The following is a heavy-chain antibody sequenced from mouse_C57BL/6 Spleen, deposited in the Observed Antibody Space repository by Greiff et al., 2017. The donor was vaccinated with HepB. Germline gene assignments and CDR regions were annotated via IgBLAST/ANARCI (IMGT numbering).Heavy chain of an antibody. Sequence: VKVVESGPGLVAPSQSLSITCTVSGFSLTSYGVHWVRQPPGKGLEWLVVIWSDGSTTYNSALKSRLSISKDNSKSQVFLKMNSLQTDDTAMYYCARGNWDKGAWFADWGQGTLVTVSA. CDR2: IWSDGST. D-gene: IGHD4-1*01. V-gene: IGHV2-6*03. J-gene: IGHJ3*01. CDR3: ARGNWDKGAWFAD. CDR1: GFSLTSYG.